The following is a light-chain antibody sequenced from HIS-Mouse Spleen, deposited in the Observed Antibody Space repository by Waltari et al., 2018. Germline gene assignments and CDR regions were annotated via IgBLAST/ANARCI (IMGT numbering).Light chain of an antibody. CDR3: QVWDSSSDHVV. J-gene: IGLJ2*01. CDR2: DDS. V-gene: IGLV3-21*03. CDR1: NIGSKS. Sequence: SYVLTQPPSVSVAPGKTARITCGGNNIGSKSVHWYQQKPGQAPVLVGYDDSDRPSGIRGRFSGSNSGNTATLTISRDEAGDEADYYCQVWDSSSDHVVFGGGTKLTVL.